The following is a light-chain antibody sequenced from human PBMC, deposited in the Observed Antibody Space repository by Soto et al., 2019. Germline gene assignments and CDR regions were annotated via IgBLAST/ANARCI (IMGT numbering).Light chain of an antibody. CDR3: CSYTTSSTYV. CDR2: DVS. Sequence: SVLTQPASVSGSPGQSITISFTGTSSDVGAYNYVSWFQQHPGKAPKLMIYDVSNRPSGVSNRFSGSKSGNTASLTISGLQAEDEADYYCCSYTTSSTYVFGIGTKVTVL. J-gene: IGLJ1*01. V-gene: IGLV2-14*01. CDR1: SSDVGAYNY.